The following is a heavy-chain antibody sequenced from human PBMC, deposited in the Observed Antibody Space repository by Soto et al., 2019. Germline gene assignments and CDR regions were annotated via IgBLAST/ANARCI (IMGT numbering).Heavy chain of an antibody. D-gene: IGHD3-10*01. CDR2: IYYSGST. J-gene: IGHJ4*02. V-gene: IGHV4-59*08. Sequence: PSETLSLTCIVSGGSMSGYYWNWIRQPPGKGLEWIGFIYYSGSTHYNPSLKSRVTISVDMSKNQFSLNLSSVTAADTAVYYCARSAPYASAMAFDYWGQGILVTVSS. CDR3: ARSAPYASAMAFDY. CDR1: GGSMSGYY.